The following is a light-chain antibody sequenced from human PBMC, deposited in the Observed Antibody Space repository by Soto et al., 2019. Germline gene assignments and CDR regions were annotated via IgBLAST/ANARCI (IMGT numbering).Light chain of an antibody. CDR2: DVT. J-gene: IGLJ2*01. V-gene: IGLV2-14*03. Sequence: QSALTQPASVSGSPGQSITISCTGTTTDVGGYNYVSWYQPHPGKAPKRIIYDVTNRPSGRYNRFSGSKSGNKASLIISGLQAEDEADYYCSSYTSSSHLYMVFGGGTKVTVL. CDR3: SSYTSSSHLYMV. CDR1: TTDVGGYNY.